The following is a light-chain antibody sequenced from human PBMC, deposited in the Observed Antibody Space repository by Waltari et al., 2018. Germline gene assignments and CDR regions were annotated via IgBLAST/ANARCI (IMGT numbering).Light chain of an antibody. V-gene: IGLV1-47*01. CDR3: TSWDDSLNAWV. CDR2: RNA. Sequence: QSVLTQPPSASGTPGQTVSVSCSGSGSNIRSNYAYWYQHVPGTAPQLLIYRNAQRPSGVPDRFSGSKSGTSASLAISGLRSEDEADYFCTSWDDSLNAWVFGGGTKLTVL. J-gene: IGLJ3*02. CDR1: GSNIRSNY.